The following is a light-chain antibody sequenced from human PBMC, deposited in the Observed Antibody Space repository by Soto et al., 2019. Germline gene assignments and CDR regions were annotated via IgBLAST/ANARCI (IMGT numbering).Light chain of an antibody. CDR2: KAS. V-gene: IGKV1-5*03. CDR1: QSISSW. Sequence: DIQMTQSPSTLSASVGDRVTITCRASQSISSWLAWYQQKPGTAPKLLIYKASTLQSGVPSRFSGSGSGTEFTLTISSLQPDDFVTYYCQQYSDNWTFGQGTKV. J-gene: IGKJ1*01. CDR3: QQYSDNWT.